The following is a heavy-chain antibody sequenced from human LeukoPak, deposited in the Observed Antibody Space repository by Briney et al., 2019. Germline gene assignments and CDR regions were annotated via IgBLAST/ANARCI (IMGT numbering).Heavy chain of an antibody. Sequence: KSSETLSLTCAVYGVSFSGYYWSWIRQPPGKGLEWIGEINHSGSTNYNPSLKSRVTISVDTSKNQFSLKLSSVTAADTAVYYCAMMYSSSSGDYWGQGTLVTVSS. D-gene: IGHD6-6*01. CDR1: GVSFSGYY. J-gene: IGHJ4*02. CDR3: AMMYSSSSGDY. V-gene: IGHV4-34*01. CDR2: INHSGST.